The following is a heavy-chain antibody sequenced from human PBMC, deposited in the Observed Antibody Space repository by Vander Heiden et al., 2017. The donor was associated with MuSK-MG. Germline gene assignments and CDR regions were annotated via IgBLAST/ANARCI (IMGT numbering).Heavy chain of an antibody. Sequence: QVQLVQSGAEVKKPGASVKVSCKVSGYTLTELSMHWVRQAPGKGLEWMGGFDPEDGETIYAQKVQGRVTMTEDTSTDTAYMELRSMRSEDTAVYYCATNAGGSGYYGFDYWGQGTLVTVSS. CDR3: ATNAGGSGYYGFDY. CDR1: GYTLTELS. CDR2: FDPEDGET. J-gene: IGHJ4*02. D-gene: IGHD3-22*01. V-gene: IGHV1-24*01.